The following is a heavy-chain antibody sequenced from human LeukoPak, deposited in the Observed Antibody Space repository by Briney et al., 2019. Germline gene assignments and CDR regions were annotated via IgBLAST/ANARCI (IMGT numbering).Heavy chain of an antibody. CDR2: LYSGANT. V-gene: IGHV3-53*01. Sequence: GGSLRLSCAASGLTVSSNYMSWVRQAPGKGLEWISVLYSGANTYYAESVSGRFTISRDNSENTLYLHMNRLRPEDTAMYYCARDKSCTSTSCYGWYYDSWGQGTLVTVSS. D-gene: IGHD2-2*01. CDR1: GLTVSSNY. CDR3: ARDKSCTSTSCYGWYYDS. J-gene: IGHJ4*02.